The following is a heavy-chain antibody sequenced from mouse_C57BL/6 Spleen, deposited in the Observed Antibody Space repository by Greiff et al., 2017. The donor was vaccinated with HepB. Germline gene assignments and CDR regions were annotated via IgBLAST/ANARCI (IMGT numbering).Heavy chain of an antibody. J-gene: IGHJ4*01. Sequence: QVQLQQPGTELVKPGASVKLSCKASGYTFTSYWMHWVKQRPGQGLEWIGNINPSNGGTNYNEKLKSKATLTVDKSSSTAYMQLSSLTSEDSAVYYCARSGDYYGSSCYAMDYWGQGTSVTVSS. V-gene: IGHV1-53*01. D-gene: IGHD1-1*01. CDR3: ARSGDYYGSSCYAMDY. CDR2: INPSNGGT. CDR1: GYTFTSYW.